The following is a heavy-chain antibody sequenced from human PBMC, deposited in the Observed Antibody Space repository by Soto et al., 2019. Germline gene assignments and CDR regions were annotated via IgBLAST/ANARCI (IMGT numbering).Heavy chain of an antibody. V-gene: IGHV3-48*02. J-gene: IGHJ4*02. CDR2: ISYGSSTI. CDR1: GFTFTSYG. D-gene: IGHD3-10*01. Sequence: EVQLVESGGGLVQPGGSLRLSCTASGFTFTSYGMNWVRQAPGKGLEWISYISYGSSTIYYADSVKGRFPISRDNAKNSLYLQMNSLGDEGTAVYYCARGTYPYGTDYWGQGTLVTVSS. CDR3: ARGTYPYGTDY.